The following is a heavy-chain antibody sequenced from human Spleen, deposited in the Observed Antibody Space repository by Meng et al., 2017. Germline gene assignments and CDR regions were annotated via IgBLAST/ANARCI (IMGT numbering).Heavy chain of an antibody. CDR1: GGSISSGNW. Sequence: VQLQASGPGLVKPSGTLSLTSAVPGGSISSGNWWSWVRQPPGKGLEWIGEIFHSGSTNYNPSPKSRVTISVDQSLKLSSVTAADTAVYYCASYYYDSSALGYFQHWGQGTLVTVSS. CDR3: ASYYYDSSALGYFQH. J-gene: IGHJ1*01. D-gene: IGHD3-22*01. CDR2: IFHSGST. V-gene: IGHV4-4*02.